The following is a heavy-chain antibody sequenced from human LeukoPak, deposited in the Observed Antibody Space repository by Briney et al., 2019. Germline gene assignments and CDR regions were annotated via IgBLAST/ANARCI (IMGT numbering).Heavy chain of an antibody. CDR2: ISAYNGNT. J-gene: IGHJ4*02. D-gene: IGHD3-22*01. CDR1: GYTFNTYG. Sequence: ASVKVSCKASGYTFNTYGFSWVRQAPGQGLEWMGWISAYNGNTNYAQKLQGRVTMTTDTLTSTAYMELRSLRSDDTAVYYCAGDDYDRSGSQDYWGQGTLVTVSS. CDR3: AGDDYDRSGSQDY. V-gene: IGHV1-18*01.